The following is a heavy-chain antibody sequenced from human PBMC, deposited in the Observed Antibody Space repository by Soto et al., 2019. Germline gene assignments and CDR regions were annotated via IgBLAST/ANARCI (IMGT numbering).Heavy chain of an antibody. V-gene: IGHV3-15*07. J-gene: IGHJ4*02. Sequence: EVQLVESGGGLVKPGGSLRLSCAASGFTFSNAWMNWVRQAPGKGLEWVGRIKSKTDGGTTDYAAPVKGRFTISRDDSKNTLYMQMNSRKTEDTAVYYCTTISGSYYNEDYWGQGTLVTVSS. D-gene: IGHD3-10*01. CDR1: GFTFSNAW. CDR3: TTISGSYYNEDY. CDR2: IKSKTDGGTT.